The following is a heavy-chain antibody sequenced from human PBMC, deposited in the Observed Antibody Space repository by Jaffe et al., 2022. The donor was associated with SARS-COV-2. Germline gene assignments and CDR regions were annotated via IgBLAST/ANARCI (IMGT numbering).Heavy chain of an antibody. CDR2: ISASGGYT. CDR1: GFTFSSYA. Sequence: EVQLVESGGGLVQPGGSLRLSCAASGFTFSSYAMNWVRQAPGKGLEWVSGISASGGYTYYADSVKGRFTISRDNSKNTLYLQVNSLRAEDTAVYYCAKSLDYFSGNYYRNYMDVWGKGTTVTVSS. D-gene: IGHD3-10*01. J-gene: IGHJ6*03. CDR3: AKSLDYFSGNYYRNYMDV. V-gene: IGHV3-23*04.